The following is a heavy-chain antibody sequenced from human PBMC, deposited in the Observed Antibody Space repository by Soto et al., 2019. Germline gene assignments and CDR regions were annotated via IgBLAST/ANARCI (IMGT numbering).Heavy chain of an antibody. V-gene: IGHV3-23*01. D-gene: IGHD3-10*01. CDR3: AKADTGWFAP. CDR1: GFTFGQFV. CDR2: ITGSSGST. J-gene: IGHJ5*02. Sequence: EEQLLESGGDLVQPGGSLRLSCAASGFTFGQFVMTWVRQAPGKGLEWVSTITGSSGSTTYTESVKGRFTISRDNSKNSLYLQMNNRRADDTAIYYCAKADTGWFAPWGRGPLVTVSS.